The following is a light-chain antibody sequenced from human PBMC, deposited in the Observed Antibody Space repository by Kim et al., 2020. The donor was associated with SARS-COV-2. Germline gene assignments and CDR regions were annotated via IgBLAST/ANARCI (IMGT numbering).Light chain of an antibody. CDR3: NSRDSTTDDLV. Sequence: AVGQTVRITCQGDSLRNYYASWDQQKPGQAPVVVIYGKNNRPSGIPDRFSGSNSGNTASLTSTGAQAEDEADYYCNSRDSTTDDLVFGGGTKLTVL. CDR2: GKN. CDR1: SLRNYY. V-gene: IGLV3-19*01. J-gene: IGLJ2*01.